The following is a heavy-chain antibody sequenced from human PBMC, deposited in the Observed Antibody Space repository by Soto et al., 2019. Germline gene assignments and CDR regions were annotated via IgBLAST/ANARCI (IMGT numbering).Heavy chain of an antibody. V-gene: IGHV4-34*01. CDR2: INHSGST. Sequence: SETLSLTCAVYGGSFSGYYWSWIRQPPGKGLEWIGEINHSGSTNYNPSLKSRVTISVDTSKNQFSLKLSSVTAADTAVYYCARKPGVSYDILTYYYYYYGMDVWGQGTTVTVS. CDR3: ARKPGVSYDILTYYYYYYGMDV. J-gene: IGHJ6*02. D-gene: IGHD3-9*01. CDR1: GGSFSGYY.